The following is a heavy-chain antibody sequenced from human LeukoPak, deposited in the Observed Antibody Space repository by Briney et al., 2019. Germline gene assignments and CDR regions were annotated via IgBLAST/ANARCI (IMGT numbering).Heavy chain of an antibody. D-gene: IGHD5-12*01. J-gene: IGHJ4*02. CDR3: AKGSVEWLRLDY. V-gene: IGHV3-9*01. CDR2: ISWNSVSI. Sequence: GGSLRLSCAASGFTFDDYAMHWVRQGPGKGLEWVSGISWNSVSIGYADSVKGRFTISRDNAKNSLYLQMNSLRAEDTALYYCAKGSVEWLRLDYWGQGTLVTVSS. CDR1: GFTFDDYA.